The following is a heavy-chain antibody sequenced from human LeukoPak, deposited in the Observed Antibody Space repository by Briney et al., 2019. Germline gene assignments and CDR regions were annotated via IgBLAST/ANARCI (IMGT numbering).Heavy chain of an antibody. CDR2: IYHSGST. Sequence: SETLSLTCAVSGYSISSGYDWGWIRQPPGKGLEWIGSIYHSGSTYYNPSLKSRVTISVDTSKNQFSLKLSSVTAADTAVYYCARSVRGEDYWGQGTLVTVSS. J-gene: IGHJ4*02. V-gene: IGHV4-38-2*01. D-gene: IGHD3-10*01. CDR1: GYSISSGYD. CDR3: ARSVRGEDY.